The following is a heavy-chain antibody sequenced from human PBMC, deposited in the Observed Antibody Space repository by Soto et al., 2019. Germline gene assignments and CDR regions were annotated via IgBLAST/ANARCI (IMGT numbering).Heavy chain of an antibody. V-gene: IGHV1-18*01. D-gene: IGHD2-15*01. CDR3: ARFSGGSYNTYYFYYGMDV. Sequence: SAKVARKASAYTFTSYGISWVRHAPGQGLDWMGSISAYNGNTKYAQDLQGRVTMTTETSTSTAYMELRSLRSDDTAVYYCARFSGGSYNTYYFYYGMDVWGQGTTVPVPS. CDR1: AYTFTSYG. CDR2: ISAYNGNT. J-gene: IGHJ6*02.